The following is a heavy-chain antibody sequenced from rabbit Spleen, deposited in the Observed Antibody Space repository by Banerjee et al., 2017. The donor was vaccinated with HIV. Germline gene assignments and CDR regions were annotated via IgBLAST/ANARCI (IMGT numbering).Heavy chain of an antibody. CDR2: IFTGNVNT. CDR1: GFDFSSDYD. D-gene: IGHD6-1*01. Sequence: QQLVESGGGLVKPGASLTLTCKASGFDFSSDYDMCWVRQAPGKGLEWIGCIFTGNVNTVYASWAKGRFTISKTSSTTVDLKMTSLTAADTATYFCARDRYDGSYGYADAFDLWGQGTLVTVS. V-gene: IGHV1S40*01. CDR3: ARDRYDGSYGYADAFDL. J-gene: IGHJ4*01.